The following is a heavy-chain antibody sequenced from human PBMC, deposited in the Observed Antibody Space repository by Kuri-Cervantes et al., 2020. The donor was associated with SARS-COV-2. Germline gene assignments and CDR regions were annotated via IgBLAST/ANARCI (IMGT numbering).Heavy chain of an antibody. CDR3: ARDKGAAGFYYYYGMDV. D-gene: IGHD6-13*01. V-gene: IGHV3-30*07. Sequence: GESLKISCAASGFTFSSYAMSWVRQAPGKGLEWVAVISYDGSNKYYADSVKGRFTISRDNSKNTLYLQMNSLRAEDTAVYYCARDKGAAGFYYYYGMDVWGQGTTVTVSS. CDR1: GFTFSSYA. CDR2: ISYDGSNK. J-gene: IGHJ6*02.